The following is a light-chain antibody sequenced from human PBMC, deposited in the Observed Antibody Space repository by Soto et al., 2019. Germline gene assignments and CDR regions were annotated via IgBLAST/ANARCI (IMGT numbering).Light chain of an antibody. V-gene: IGLV2-14*03. CDR1: SGDFAGSDL. CDR2: DVS. J-gene: IGLJ1*01. CDR3: SSYMSSTTSYV. Sequence: QSALTQPASVSGSPGQSITISCTGPSGDFAGSDLVSWYQHHPGKAPKVMIYDVSNRPSGVSHRFSGSKSGNTASLTISALQAEDEADYYCSSYMSSTTSYVFGTGTKLTVL.